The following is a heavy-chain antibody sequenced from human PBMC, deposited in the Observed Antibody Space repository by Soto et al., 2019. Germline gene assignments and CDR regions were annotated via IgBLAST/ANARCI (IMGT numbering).Heavy chain of an antibody. CDR1: GCSISSGDYY. V-gene: IGHV4-30-4*01. J-gene: IGHJ4*02. D-gene: IGHD3-22*01. CDR2: IYYSGST. Sequence: SETLSLTCTVSGCSISSGDYYWSWIRQPPGKGLEWIGYIYYSGSTYYNPSLKSRVTISVDTSKNQFSLKLSSVTAADTAVYYCAGGSITMIVEVFWGQGTLVTSPQ. CDR3: AGGSITMIVEVF.